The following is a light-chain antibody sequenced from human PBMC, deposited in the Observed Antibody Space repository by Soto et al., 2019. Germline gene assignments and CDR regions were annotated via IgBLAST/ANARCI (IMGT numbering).Light chain of an antibody. V-gene: IGKV3-11*01. J-gene: IGKJ1*01. Sequence: EIVLTQSPGTLSLSPGERATLSCRASQSVSSYLAWYQQKPGQAPRLLIYDASNRATGIPARFSGSGSGTDFTLTISSLEPEDFAVYYCQQRSTLTFGQGTKVDI. CDR2: DAS. CDR1: QSVSSY. CDR3: QQRSTLT.